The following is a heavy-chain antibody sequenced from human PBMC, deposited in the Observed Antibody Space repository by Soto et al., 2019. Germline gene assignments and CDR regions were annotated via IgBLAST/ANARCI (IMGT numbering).Heavy chain of an antibody. CDR2: ISSSGSTI. J-gene: IGHJ6*03. D-gene: IGHD2-2*01. V-gene: IGHV3-11*01. CDR3: ARVVPAAMHYYYMDV. Sequence: GGSLRLSCAASGFTFSDYYMSWIRQAPGKGLEWVSYISSSGSTIYYADSVKGRFTISRDNAKNSLYLQMNSLRAEDTAVYYCARVVPAAMHYYYMDVWGKGTTVTVSS. CDR1: GFTFSDYY.